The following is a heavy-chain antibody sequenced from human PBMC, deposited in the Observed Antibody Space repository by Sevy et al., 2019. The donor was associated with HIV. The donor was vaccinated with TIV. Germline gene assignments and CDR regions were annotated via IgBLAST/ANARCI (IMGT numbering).Heavy chain of an antibody. CDR1: GGSISSSSYY. CDR2: IYYSGST. D-gene: IGHD3-22*01. J-gene: IGHJ4*02. Sequence: SETLSLTCTVSGGSISSSSYYWGWIRQPSGKGLEWIGSIYYSGSTYYNPSLKSRVTISVDTSKNQFSLKLSSVTAADTAVYYCARRPVIVGDYYFDYWGQGTLVTVSS. V-gene: IGHV4-39*01. CDR3: ARRPVIVGDYYFDY.